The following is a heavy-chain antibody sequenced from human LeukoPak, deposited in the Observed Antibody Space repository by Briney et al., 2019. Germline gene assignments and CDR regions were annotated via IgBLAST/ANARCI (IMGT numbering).Heavy chain of an antibody. J-gene: IGHJ4*02. V-gene: IGHV3-74*01. D-gene: IGHD5-24*01. Sequence: GGSLRLSCVASGFTFSSYWIHWVRQAPGKGLVWVSRINSDGGSTDYADSVKGRFTISRDNAKNTVYLQMNSLRAEDTAVYYCARVAAATTNPRFDYWGQGTLVTVSS. CDR1: GFTFSSYW. CDR3: ARVAAATTNPRFDY. CDR2: INSDGGST.